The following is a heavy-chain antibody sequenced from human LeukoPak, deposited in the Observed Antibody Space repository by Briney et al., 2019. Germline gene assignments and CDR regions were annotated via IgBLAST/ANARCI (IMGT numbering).Heavy chain of an antibody. CDR3: ARGIYCSNGECIANHWFVP. J-gene: IGHJ5*02. Sequence: SETLSLTCTVSGGSISSSSSYWGWIRQPPGKGLEWIGSIYYSGSTYYNPSLKSRVTISVDTSKNQFSLKLSSVTAADTAVYYCARGIYCSNGECIANHWFVPWGQGTLVTVSS. CDR1: GGSISSSSSY. D-gene: IGHD2-8*01. CDR2: IYYSGST. V-gene: IGHV4-39*01.